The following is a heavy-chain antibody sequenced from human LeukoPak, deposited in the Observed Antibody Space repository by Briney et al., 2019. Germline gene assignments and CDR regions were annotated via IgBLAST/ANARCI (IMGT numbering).Heavy chain of an antibody. D-gene: IGHD3-22*01. CDR2: MNAGNGNT. CDR3: AREGMEVDYDSSGYYNY. V-gene: IGHV1-3*01. CDR1: GYTFTSYA. J-gene: IGHJ4*02. Sequence: ASVKISCKASGYTFTSYAMHWVRQAPGQRLEWMGWMNAGNGNTKYSQKFQGRVTITRDTSASTAYMELSSLRSEDTAVYYCAREGMEVDYDSSGYYNYWGQGTLVTVSS.